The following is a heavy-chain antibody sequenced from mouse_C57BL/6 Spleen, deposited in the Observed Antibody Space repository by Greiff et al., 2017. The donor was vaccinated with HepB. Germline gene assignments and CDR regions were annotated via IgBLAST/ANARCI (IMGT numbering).Heavy chain of an antibody. CDR3: ARDGVLLRYFDV. D-gene: IGHD1-1*01. Sequence: EVKVEESGPGLVKPSQSLSLTCSVTGYSITSGYYWNWIRQFPGNKLEWMGYISYDGSNNYNPSLKNRISITRDTSKNQFFLKLNSVTTEDTATYYCARDGVLLRYFDVWGTGTTVTVSS. CDR2: ISYDGSN. CDR1: GYSITSGYY. J-gene: IGHJ1*03. V-gene: IGHV3-6*01.